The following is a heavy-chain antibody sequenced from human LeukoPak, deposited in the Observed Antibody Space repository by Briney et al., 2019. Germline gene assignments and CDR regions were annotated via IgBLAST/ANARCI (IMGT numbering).Heavy chain of an antibody. D-gene: IGHD4-17*01. V-gene: IGHV4-61*01. J-gene: IGHJ4*02. Sequence: SETLSLTCTVSGGSVSSGSYYWSWIRQPPGKGLEWIGYIYNSGSTNYNPSLKSRVTISVDTSKNQFSLKLSSVTAADTAVYYCARRPTVTTFFDYWGQGTLVTVSS. CDR2: IYNSGST. CDR3: ARRPTVTTFFDY. CDR1: GGSVSSGSYY.